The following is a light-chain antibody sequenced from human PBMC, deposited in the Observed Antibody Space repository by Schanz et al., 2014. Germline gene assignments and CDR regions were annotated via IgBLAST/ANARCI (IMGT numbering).Light chain of an antibody. CDR1: QSIITGY. CDR3: QQRSNWPPGFT. Sequence: EIVLTQSPGTLSLSPGERATLSCRASQSIITGYLAWYQQKPGQAPRLLISAASDRATGIPDRFSGSGSGTDFTLTISGLEPEDFAVYFCQQRSNWPPGFTFGPGTKVDIK. CDR2: AAS. V-gene: IGKV3D-20*02. J-gene: IGKJ3*01.